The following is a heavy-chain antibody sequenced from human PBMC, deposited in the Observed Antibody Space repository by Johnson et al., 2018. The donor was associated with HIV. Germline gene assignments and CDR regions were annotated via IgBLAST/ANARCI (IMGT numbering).Heavy chain of an antibody. D-gene: IGHD5-12*01. CDR1: GFTFDDYA. CDR2: ITWNSVNM. V-gene: IGHV3-9*01. CDR3: ARGRITSYIVDLRGGSFDI. Sequence: VQLVESGGGLVQPGRSLRLSCSASGFTFDDYAMHWVRQAPGKGLEWVAGITWNSVNMGYAFSVKGRFAISRDNAKNSLYLQMNSLRVEDTALYYCARGRITSYIVDLRGGSFDIWGQGTMVTVSS. J-gene: IGHJ3*02.